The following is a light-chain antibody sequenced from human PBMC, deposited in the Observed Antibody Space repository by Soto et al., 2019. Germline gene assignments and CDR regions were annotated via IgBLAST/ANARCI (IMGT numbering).Light chain of an antibody. CDR3: QQYYTNALT. J-gene: IGKJ4*01. CDR2: WAS. Sequence: DIVMTQSPDSLAVSLGERATINCKSSQSVLYSSNNKNYLAWYQQKPGQPPKLLIYWASTRESGVPDRFSGSGSGTDFTLTINSLQAEDVAVYYFQQYYTNALTFGGGTKVGVK. V-gene: IGKV4-1*01. CDR1: QSVLYSSNNKNY.